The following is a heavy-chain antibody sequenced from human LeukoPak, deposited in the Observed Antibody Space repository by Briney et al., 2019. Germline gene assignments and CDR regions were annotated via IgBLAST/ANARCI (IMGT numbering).Heavy chain of an antibody. CDR3: ARSLQQLVRPHDAFDI. CDR1: GFTFDDYG. CDR2: INWNGGST. D-gene: IGHD6-13*01. V-gene: IGHV3-20*04. J-gene: IGHJ3*02. Sequence: GGSLRLSCAASGFTFDDYGMSWVRQAPGKGLEWVSGINWNGGSTGYADSVKGRFTISRDNAKNSLYLQMNSLRAEDTALYYCARSLQQLVRPHDAFDIWGQGTIVTVSS.